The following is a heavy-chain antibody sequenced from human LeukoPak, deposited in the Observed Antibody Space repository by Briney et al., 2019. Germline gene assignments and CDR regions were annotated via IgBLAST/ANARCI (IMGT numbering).Heavy chain of an antibody. Sequence: PGGSLRLSCAASGFRFSTSAMSWVRQAPGRGLEWVSGISDSGASTFYADSVKGRFTISRDNSKNTLYLQMNSLRAEDTAVYYCARAHVVVVAAPDYWGQGTLVTVSS. CDR2: ISDSGAST. J-gene: IGHJ4*02. D-gene: IGHD2-15*01. CDR3: ARAHVVVVAAPDY. V-gene: IGHV3-23*01. CDR1: GFRFSTSA.